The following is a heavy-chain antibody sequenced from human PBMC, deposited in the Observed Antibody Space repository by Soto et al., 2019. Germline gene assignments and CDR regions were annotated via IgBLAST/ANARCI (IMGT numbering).Heavy chain of an antibody. D-gene: IGHD3-16*01. CDR1: RNSFTNDG. CDR2: MNPGSGDT. CDR3: ARMETFGSLNWFDP. Sequence: SVKVSCHASRNSFTNDGFRSMRQATGQGLEWMGWMNPGSGDTGYAQKFQGRVTMTRDISIATAYMELSSLRSDDTAIYYCARMETFGSLNWFDPWGQGTLVTVYS. J-gene: IGHJ5*02. V-gene: IGHV1-8*01.